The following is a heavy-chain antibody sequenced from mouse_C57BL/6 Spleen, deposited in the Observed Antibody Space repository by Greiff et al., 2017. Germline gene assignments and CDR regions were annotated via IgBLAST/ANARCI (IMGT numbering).Heavy chain of an antibody. J-gene: IGHJ4*01. Sequence: VQLQESGPGLVAPSQSLSITCTVSGFSLTSYAISWVRQPPGKGLEWLGVIWTGGGTNYNSALKSRLSISKDNSKSQVFLKMNSLQTDDTARYYCASKIYYDYDGGDYYAMDYWGQGTSVTVSS. D-gene: IGHD2-4*01. V-gene: IGHV2-9-1*01. CDR3: ASKIYYDYDGGDYYAMDY. CDR1: GFSLTSYA. CDR2: IWTGGGT.